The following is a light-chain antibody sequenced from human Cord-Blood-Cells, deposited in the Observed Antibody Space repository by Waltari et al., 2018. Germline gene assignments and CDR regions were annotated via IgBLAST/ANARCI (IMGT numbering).Light chain of an antibody. J-gene: IGLJ1*01. CDR2: DFS. CDR1: CSNVHGYKP. V-gene: IGLV2-14*01. Sequence: QSALTQPASVSGFPGPSITIPCTGTCSNVHGYKPLSLYQQHPGKAPNLLIYDFSNRPSGVSTRFSGSKSGNTASLTISGLQAEDEADYYCSSYTSSSPPYVFGTGTKVTVL. CDR3: SSYTSSSPPYV.